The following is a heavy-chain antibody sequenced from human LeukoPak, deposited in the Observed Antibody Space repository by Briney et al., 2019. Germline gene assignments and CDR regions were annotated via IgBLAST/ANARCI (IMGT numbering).Heavy chain of an antibody. CDR1: GFTVSSNY. CDR2: IYSGGST. Sequence: PGGSLRLSCAASGFTVSSNYMSWVRQAPGKGLEWVSVIYSGGSTYYADSVKGRFTISRDNSKNTLYPQMNSLRAEDTAVYYCARDRRGSGSSWFDYWGQGTLVTVSS. J-gene: IGHJ4*02. CDR3: ARDRRGSGSSWFDY. V-gene: IGHV3-53*01. D-gene: IGHD6-13*01.